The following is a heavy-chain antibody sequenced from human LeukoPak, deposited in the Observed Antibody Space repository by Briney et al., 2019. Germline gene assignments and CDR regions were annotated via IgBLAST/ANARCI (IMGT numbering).Heavy chain of an antibody. D-gene: IGHD5-12*01. CDR3: ASGYDSSTYYFDY. CDR1: GGTFSSCA. Sequence: GALVKVSCKASGGTFSSCAISWVRQAPGQGLEWMRGIIPIFGTANYAQKFQGGVTITADESTSTAYMELSSLRSEDTAVYYCASGYDSSTYYFDYWGQGTLVTVSS. CDR2: IIPIFGTA. J-gene: IGHJ4*02. V-gene: IGHV1-69*13.